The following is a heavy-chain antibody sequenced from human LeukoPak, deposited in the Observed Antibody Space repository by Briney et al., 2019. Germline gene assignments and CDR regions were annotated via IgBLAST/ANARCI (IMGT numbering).Heavy chain of an antibody. V-gene: IGHV4-4*02. D-gene: IGHD6-19*01. CDR2: IYYSGST. Sequence: GSLRLSCAASGFTFSNAWMSWVRQPPGKGLEWIGSIYYSGSTNYNPSLKSRVTISVDTSKNQFSLKLSSVTAADTAVYYCARERYSSGWYEGYNWFDPWGQGTLVTVSS. J-gene: IGHJ5*02. CDR1: GFTFSNAW. CDR3: ARERYSSGWYEGYNWFDP.